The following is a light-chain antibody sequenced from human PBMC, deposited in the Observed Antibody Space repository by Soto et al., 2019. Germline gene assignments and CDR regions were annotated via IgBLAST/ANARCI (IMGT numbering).Light chain of an antibody. CDR2: SAS. J-gene: IGKJ3*01. CDR1: QSLLYIGGYNY. Sequence: DIVMTQSPLSLPVTPGEPASISCTSSQSLLYIGGYNYLDWYLQKPGQPPKLLIYSASNRASGVPARFSGSGSGTDFTLKISRVEAEDVGVYFCMQARQTPFTFGPGTKVDIK. V-gene: IGKV2-28*01. CDR3: MQARQTPFT.